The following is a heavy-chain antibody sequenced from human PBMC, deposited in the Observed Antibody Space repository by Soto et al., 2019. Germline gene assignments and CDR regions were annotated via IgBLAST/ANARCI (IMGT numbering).Heavy chain of an antibody. J-gene: IGHJ4*02. D-gene: IGHD3-3*02. Sequence: GEPLKISCKGVGYKFGSAWIGWVRQMPGKGLEWMGIIKPGTSDIRYSPSCRGHVTISADEAVSTAYLQWSSLKASDTAMYYCARQLSHICDSWGQGTLVTV. CDR1: GYKFGSAW. CDR2: IKPGTSDI. CDR3: ARQLSHICDS. V-gene: IGHV5-51*01.